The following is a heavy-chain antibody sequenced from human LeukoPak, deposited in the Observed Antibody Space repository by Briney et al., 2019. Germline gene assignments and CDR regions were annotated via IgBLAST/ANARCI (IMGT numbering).Heavy chain of an antibody. V-gene: IGHV4-34*01. CDR1: GGSFSGYY. D-gene: IGHD3-3*01. J-gene: IGHJ3*02. Sequence: PSETLSLTCAVYGGSFSGYYWSWIRQPPGKGLEWIGEINHSGSTNYNPSLKSRVTISVDTSKNQFSLKLSSVTAADTAVYYCARVNTVLRFLEWLSPGAFDIWGQGTMVTVSS. CDR3: ARVNTVLRFLEWLSPGAFDI. CDR2: INHSGST.